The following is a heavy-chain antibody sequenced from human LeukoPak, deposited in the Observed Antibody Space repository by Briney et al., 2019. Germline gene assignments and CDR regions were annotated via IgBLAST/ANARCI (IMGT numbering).Heavy chain of an antibody. Sequence: PGGSPRLSCAASGFTFSTYEMNWVRRAPGKGLEWVSYISSSGTTRYYADSVRGRFTISRDNAKNSLDLRMNSLRAEDTAVYYCARDLYSGSSWYRLGYWGQGTLVTVSA. CDR2: ISSSGTTR. J-gene: IGHJ4*02. D-gene: IGHD6-13*01. V-gene: IGHV3-48*03. CDR1: GFTFSTYE. CDR3: ARDLYSGSSWYRLGY.